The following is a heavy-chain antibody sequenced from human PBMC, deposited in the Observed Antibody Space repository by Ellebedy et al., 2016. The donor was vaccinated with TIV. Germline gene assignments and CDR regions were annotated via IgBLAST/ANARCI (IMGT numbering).Heavy chain of an antibody. V-gene: IGHV4-59*11. J-gene: IGHJ5*02. Sequence: SETLSLTCTVSGGSISGHFWSWIRQPPGKGLEWIGSIYYSGSTYYNPSLKSRVTISVDTSKNQFSLKLSSVTAADTAAYYCARESNSMFDPWGQGTLVTVSS. D-gene: IGHD2/OR15-2a*01. CDR2: IYYSGST. CDR1: GGSISGHF. CDR3: ARESNSMFDP.